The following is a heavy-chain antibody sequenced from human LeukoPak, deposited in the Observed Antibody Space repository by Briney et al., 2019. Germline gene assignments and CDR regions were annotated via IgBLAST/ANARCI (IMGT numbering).Heavy chain of an antibody. CDR3: ATDLGGYVTYYYGMDV. CDR1: GYTLTELS. D-gene: IGHD1-26*01. J-gene: IGHJ6*02. Sequence: ASVKVSCKVSGYTLTELSMHWVRQAPGKGLEWMGGFDPEDGETIYAQKFQGRVTMTEDTSTDTAYMELSSLRSEDTAVYYCATDLGGYVTYYYGMDVWGQGTTVTVSS. V-gene: IGHV1-24*01. CDR2: FDPEDGET.